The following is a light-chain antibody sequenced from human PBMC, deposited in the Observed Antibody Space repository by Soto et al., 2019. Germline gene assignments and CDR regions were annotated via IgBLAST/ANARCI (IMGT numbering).Light chain of an antibody. V-gene: IGLV1-47*01. CDR3: AAWDDSLSGWV. CDR1: SSNIGSNY. Sequence: QPVLTQPPSASGTPGQRVTISCSGSSSNIGSNYVYWYQQLPGTAPKLLIYRNNQRPSGVTDRFSGSKSGTSASLAIGGLRSEDEADYYCAAWDDSLSGWVFGGGTKLTVL. CDR2: RNN. J-gene: IGLJ3*02.